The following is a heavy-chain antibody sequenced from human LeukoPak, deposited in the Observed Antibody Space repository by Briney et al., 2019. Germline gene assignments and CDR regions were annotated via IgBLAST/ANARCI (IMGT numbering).Heavy chain of an antibody. J-gene: IGHJ4*02. D-gene: IGHD4-17*01. V-gene: IGHV3-48*03. CDR2: ISSSGLTM. CDR3: ARRTTGDDY. CDR1: GFTFSNYE. Sequence: GGSLRLSCAASGFTFSNYEMNWVRQAPGRGLEWVSYISSSGLTMYYADSVKGRFIISRDNAKNSLYLQMNSLRAEDTAVYYCARRTTGDDYWGQGTLVTVPS.